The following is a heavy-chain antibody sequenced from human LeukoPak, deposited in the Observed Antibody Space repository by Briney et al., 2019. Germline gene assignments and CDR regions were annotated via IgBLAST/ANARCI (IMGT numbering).Heavy chain of an antibody. Sequence: PGGSLRLSCATSGFTFSSYAMTWVRQAPGKGLEWVSSISSSSSYIYYADSVKGRFTISRDNAKNSLYLQMNSLRAEDTAVYYCARTRGVAVAVPFDYWGQGTLVTVSS. CDR1: GFTFSSYA. D-gene: IGHD6-19*01. CDR2: ISSSSSYI. V-gene: IGHV3-21*01. CDR3: ARTRGVAVAVPFDY. J-gene: IGHJ4*02.